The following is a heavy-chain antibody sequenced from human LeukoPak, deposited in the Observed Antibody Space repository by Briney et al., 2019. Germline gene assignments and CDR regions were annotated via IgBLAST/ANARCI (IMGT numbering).Heavy chain of an antibody. CDR3: ARTGSGWPAYFDF. V-gene: IGHV1-18*01. J-gene: IGHJ4*02. CDR2: TSAYNGNT. D-gene: IGHD6-19*01. CDR1: GYTFTNYG. Sequence: GASVKVSCRASGYTFTNYGISWVRQAPGQGLEWMGWTSAYNGNTNYAQKFQGRVTMTTDTSTSTAYMELRSLRSDDTAFYYCARTGSGWPAYFDFWGQGTLVTVSS.